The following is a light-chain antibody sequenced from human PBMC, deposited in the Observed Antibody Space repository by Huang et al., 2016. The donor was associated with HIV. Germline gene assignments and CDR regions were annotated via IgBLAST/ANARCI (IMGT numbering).Light chain of an antibody. V-gene: IGKV1-39*01. J-gene: IGKJ2*01. CDR3: QQSYSTPYT. Sequence: DIQMTQSPSSLSASVGDRVTITCRASQSISSYLNWYQQKPGKAPNLLIYAASSLQRGVPSRFSVSGSGTDFTLTISSLQPEDFATYYCQQSYSTPYTFGQGTKLEIK. CDR1: QSISSY. CDR2: AAS.